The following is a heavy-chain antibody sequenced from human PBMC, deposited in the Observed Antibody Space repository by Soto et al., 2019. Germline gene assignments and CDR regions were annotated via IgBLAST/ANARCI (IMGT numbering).Heavy chain of an antibody. J-gene: IGHJ4*02. CDR3: ARTYYYGSGSYYYFDY. CDR1: GGTFSSYA. CDR2: IIPIFGTA. D-gene: IGHD3-10*01. Sequence: GASVKVSCKASGGTFSSYAISWVRQAPGQGLEWMGGIIPIFGTANYAQKFQGRVTITADESTSTAYMELSSMRSEDTAVYYCARTYYYGSGSYYYFDYWGQGTLVT. V-gene: IGHV1-69*13.